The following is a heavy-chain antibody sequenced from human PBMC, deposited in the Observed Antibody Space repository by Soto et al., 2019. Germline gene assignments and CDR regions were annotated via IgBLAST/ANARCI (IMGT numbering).Heavy chain of an antibody. CDR1: GLTFSNAW. CDR2: IKTKAVGATT. CDR3: ATDPRLRNWTSDN. Sequence: EVQLVESGGGLVKPGGSLRLSCAASGLTFSNAWMSCVRQPPGKGLEWVGRIKTKAVGATTDYTAPVKDRFTISRDDSKNTLFLQMNSLKFEDSAVYYCATDPRLRNWTSDNWGEGTLVTVSP. V-gene: IGHV3-15*01. D-gene: IGHD5-12*01. J-gene: IGHJ4*02.